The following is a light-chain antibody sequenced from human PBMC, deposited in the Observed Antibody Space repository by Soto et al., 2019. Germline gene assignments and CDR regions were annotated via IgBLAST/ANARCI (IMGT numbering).Light chain of an antibody. J-gene: IGKJ2*01. Sequence: EIVLTQSPATLSLSPGDRASLSCRASQSVSNYLAWYQQKPGQAPRLLIYDASNRATGIPARFSGSGSGTDFTLTISSLEPEDFAVYYCRQRGSWPPFPFGQGTKLDIK. CDR3: RQRGSWPPFP. V-gene: IGKV3-11*01. CDR1: QSVSNY. CDR2: DAS.